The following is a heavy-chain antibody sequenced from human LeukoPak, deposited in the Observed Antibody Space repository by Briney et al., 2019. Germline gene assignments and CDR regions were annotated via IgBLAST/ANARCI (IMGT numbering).Heavy chain of an antibody. J-gene: IGHJ4*02. CDR2: IFYSGST. V-gene: IGHV4-39*01. CDR3: ARPSSGWYLMPFDY. D-gene: IGHD6-19*01. CDR1: GGSISSSSYY. Sequence: SETLSLTCTVSGGSISSSSYYWGWVRQPPGKGLEWIGCIFYSGSTYYNPSLKSRVPISVDTSKHQFSLKLSSVTAADTAVYYCARPSSGWYLMPFDYWGQGSLVTVSS.